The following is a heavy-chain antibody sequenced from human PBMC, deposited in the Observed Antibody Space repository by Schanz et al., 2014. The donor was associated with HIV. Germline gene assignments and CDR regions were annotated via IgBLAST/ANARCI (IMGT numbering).Heavy chain of an antibody. D-gene: IGHD2-15*01. Sequence: QVQLVQSGGEVKNPGSAVKVSCKAAGGRFRNYGITWVRQAPGKGLEGGGGIMPILGTANYAQKLQGRVTITADDSTSTAYMELSSLRSEDTAVYYCSRTHYSVVSSRGLDVWGQGTTVTVSS. V-gene: IGHV1-69*01. J-gene: IGHJ6*02. CDR1: GGRFRNYG. CDR3: SRTHYSVVSSRGLDV. CDR2: IMPILGTA.